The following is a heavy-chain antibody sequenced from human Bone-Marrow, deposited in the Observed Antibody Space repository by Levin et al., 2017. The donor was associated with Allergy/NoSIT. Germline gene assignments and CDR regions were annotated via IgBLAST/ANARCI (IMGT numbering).Heavy chain of an antibody. J-gene: IGHJ5*02. CDR1: GFTFSSYW. D-gene: IGHD3-10*01. V-gene: IGHV3-7*01. Sequence: PGGSLRLSCAASGFTFSSYWMSWVRQAPGKGLEWVANIKQDGSEKYYVDSVKGRFTISRDNAKNSLYLQMNSLRAEDTAVYYCAREAMVRRRWFDPWGQGTLVTVSS. CDR3: AREAMVRRRWFDP. CDR2: IKQDGSEK.